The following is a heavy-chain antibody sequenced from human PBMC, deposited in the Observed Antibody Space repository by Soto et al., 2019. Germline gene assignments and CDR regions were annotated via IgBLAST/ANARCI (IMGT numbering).Heavy chain of an antibody. V-gene: IGHV3-9*01. D-gene: IGHD2-15*01. CDR1: GFTFDDYA. J-gene: IGHJ3*02. Sequence: GGSLRLSCAASGFTFDDYAMHWVRQAPGKGLEWVSGISWNSGSIGYADSVKGRFTISRDNAKNSLYLQMNSLRAEDTALYYCAKCLGYCSGGSCYFFHAFDIWGQGTMVTVSS. CDR3: AKCLGYCSGGSCYFFHAFDI. CDR2: ISWNSGSI.